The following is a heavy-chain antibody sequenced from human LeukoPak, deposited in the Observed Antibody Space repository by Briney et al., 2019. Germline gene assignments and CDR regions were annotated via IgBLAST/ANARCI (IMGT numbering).Heavy chain of an antibody. CDR2: ISSSSSYI. V-gene: IGHV3-21*01. CDR3: ASLLPGGSPMYYFDY. CDR1: GFTFSSYS. J-gene: IGHJ4*02. D-gene: IGHD7-27*01. Sequence: GGSLRLSCAASGFTFSSYSMNWVRQAPGKGLEWVSSISSSSSYIYYADSVKGRFTISRDNAKNSLYLQMNSLRAEDTAVYYCASLLPGGSPMYYFDYWGQGTLVTVSS.